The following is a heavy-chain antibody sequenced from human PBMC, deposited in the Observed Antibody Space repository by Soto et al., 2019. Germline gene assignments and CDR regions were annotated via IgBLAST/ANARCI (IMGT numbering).Heavy chain of an antibody. J-gene: IGHJ5*02. V-gene: IGHV1-18*01. CDR1: GYTFTNNG. CDR3: ARDYQFGSSTSCSTWFDP. Sequence: ASVKVSCKASGYTFTNNGISWVRQAPGQGLEWMGWISPYNGNTNYAQNLQGRVTMTTDASTSTAYMELRSLRSEDKALYYCARDYQFGSSTSCSTWFDPCGQGTLVTVSA. D-gene: IGHD2-2*02. CDR2: ISPYNGNT.